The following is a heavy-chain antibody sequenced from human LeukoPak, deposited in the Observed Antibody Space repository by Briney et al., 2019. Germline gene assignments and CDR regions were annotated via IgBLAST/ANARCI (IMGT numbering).Heavy chain of an antibody. Sequence: SETLSLTCTVSGDSISSGDYYWSWIRQPPGKGLEWIGYISYSGSTNYNPSLKSRVTISVDTSKNQFSLKLSSVTAADTAVHYCAGLTRRGFIDYWGQGTLVTVSS. V-gene: IGHV4-61*08. CDR2: ISYSGST. CDR3: AGLTRRGFIDY. J-gene: IGHJ4*02. D-gene: IGHD4/OR15-4a*01. CDR1: GDSISSGDYY.